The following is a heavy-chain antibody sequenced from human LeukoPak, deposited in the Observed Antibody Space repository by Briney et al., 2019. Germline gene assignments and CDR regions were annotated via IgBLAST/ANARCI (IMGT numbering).Heavy chain of an antibody. Sequence: GGSLRLSCAASGFTVSSNYMSWVRQAPGKGLEWVSVIYSGGSTYYADSVKGRFTISRDNSKNTLYLQMNSLRAEDTAVYYCARIAAAGSLVDYWGQGTLATVSS. J-gene: IGHJ4*02. CDR3: ARIAAAGSLVDY. V-gene: IGHV3-53*01. CDR2: IYSGGST. CDR1: GFTVSSNY. D-gene: IGHD6-13*01.